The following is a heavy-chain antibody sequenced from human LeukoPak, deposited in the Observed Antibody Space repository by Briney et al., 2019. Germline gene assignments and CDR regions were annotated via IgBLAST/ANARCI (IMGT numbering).Heavy chain of an antibody. CDR1: GYTFTSYY. CDR3: ARNPHPYYYYMDV. J-gene: IGHJ6*03. CDR2: ISAYNGNT. V-gene: IGHV1-18*04. Sequence: ASVKVSCKASGYTFTSYYMHWVRQAPGQGLEWMGWISAYNGNTNYAQKLQGRVTMTTDTSTSTAYMELRSLRSDDTAVYYCARNPHPYYYYMDVWGKGTTVTVSS.